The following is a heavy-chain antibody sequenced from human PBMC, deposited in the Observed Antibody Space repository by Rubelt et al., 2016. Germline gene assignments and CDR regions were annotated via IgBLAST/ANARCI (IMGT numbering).Heavy chain of an antibody. CDR2: IYYSGST. V-gene: IGHV4-39*07. D-gene: IGHD3-10*01. CDR1: GGSISSSSYY. Sequence: QVQLQESGPGLVKPSETLSLTCTVSGGSISSSSYYWGWIRQPPGKGLEWIGSIYYSGSTYYNPSLKSRVTISVDTSKNQFSLKLGSVTAADTAVYYCAREFLSVRGVMASWGQGTLVTVSS. CDR3: AREFLSVRGVMAS. J-gene: IGHJ4*02.